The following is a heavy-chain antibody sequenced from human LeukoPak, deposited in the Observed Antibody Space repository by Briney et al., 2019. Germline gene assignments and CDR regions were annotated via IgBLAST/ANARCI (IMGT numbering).Heavy chain of an antibody. CDR3: ARDLPHYDSSGYFPPGYYYYYMDV. J-gene: IGHJ6*03. CDR1: GYTFTGYY. D-gene: IGHD3-22*01. Sequence: ASVKVSCKASGYTFTGYYMHWVRPAPGQGLEWMGWINPNSGGTNYAQKFQGRVTMTRDTSISTAYMELSRLRSDDTAVYYCARDLPHYDSSGYFPPGYYYYYMDVWGKGTTVTVSS. V-gene: IGHV1-2*02. CDR2: INPNSGGT.